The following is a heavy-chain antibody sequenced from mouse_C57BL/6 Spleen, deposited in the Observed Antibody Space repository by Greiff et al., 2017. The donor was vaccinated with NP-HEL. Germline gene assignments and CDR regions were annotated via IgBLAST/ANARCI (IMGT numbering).Heavy chain of an antibody. CDR1: GFTFSSYA. CDR3: TRDRDWYAMDY. Sequence: LKESGEGLVKPGGSLKLSCAASGFTFSSYAMSWVRQTPEKRLEWVAYISSGGDYIYYADTVKGRFTISRDNARNTLYLQMSSLKSEDTAMYYCTRDRDWYAMDYWGQGTSVTVSS. D-gene: IGHD4-1*01. J-gene: IGHJ4*01. V-gene: IGHV5-9-1*02. CDR2: ISSGGDYI.